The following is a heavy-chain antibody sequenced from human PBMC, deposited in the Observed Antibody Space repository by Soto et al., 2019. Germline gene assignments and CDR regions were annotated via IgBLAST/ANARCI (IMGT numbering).Heavy chain of an antibody. D-gene: IGHD5-18*01. V-gene: IGHV4-59*01. CDR1: GGSISGYY. Sequence: QVQLQESGPGLVKPSETLSLTCTVSGGSISGYYWNWIRQPPGKGLEWIGYVYYGGNTNYNPSLKSRVTISVDTSTNQFSLKLSSVTAADTAMYYCAGGQLWLPDYWGQGTLVTVSS. J-gene: IGHJ4*02. CDR3: AGGQLWLPDY. CDR2: VYYGGNT.